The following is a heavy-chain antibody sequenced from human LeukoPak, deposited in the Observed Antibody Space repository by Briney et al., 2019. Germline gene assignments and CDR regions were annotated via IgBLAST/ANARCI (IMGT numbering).Heavy chain of an antibody. Sequence: PSETLSLTCTVSGGSISSGGYCWSWIRQHPGKGLEWIGYIYYSGSTYYNPSLKSRVTISVDTSKNQFSLKLSSVTAADTAVYYCAREHSRGTIFGVAIIMDVWGQGTTVTVSS. CDR2: IYYSGST. V-gene: IGHV4-31*03. CDR1: GGSISSGGYC. J-gene: IGHJ6*02. CDR3: AREHSRGTIFGVAIIMDV. D-gene: IGHD3-3*01.